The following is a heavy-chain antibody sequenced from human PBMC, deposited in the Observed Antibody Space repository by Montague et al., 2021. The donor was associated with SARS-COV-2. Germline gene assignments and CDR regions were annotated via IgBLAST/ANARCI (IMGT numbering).Heavy chain of an antibody. CDR2: IYYSGTT. CDR3: ARPLVRGVPKAFDI. Sequence: SETLSLTCTVSGGSITRNYYWGWIRQPPGKGLEWVGNIYYSGTTFINPSLESRVTSSVDASKNQFSLNLTSVTAADTAVYYCARPLVRGVPKAFDIWGQGALGIVSS. D-gene: IGHD3-10*01. V-gene: IGHV4-39*01. CDR1: GGSITRNYY. J-gene: IGHJ3*02.